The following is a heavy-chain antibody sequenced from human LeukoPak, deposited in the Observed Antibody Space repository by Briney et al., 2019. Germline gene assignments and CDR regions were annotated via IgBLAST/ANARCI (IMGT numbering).Heavy chain of an antibody. J-gene: IGHJ4*02. V-gene: IGHV3-74*01. D-gene: IGHD3-10*01. CDR1: RFSFSNYW. Sequence: GGSLRLPCAASRFSFSNYWMHWVRQAPGKGLVWVSRVKSDGSNPSYADSAKGRFTISRDNAENMLYLQMNTLGAEDTAVYYCARDIVSGSGRLDYWGQGTLVTVSS. CDR2: VKSDGSNP. CDR3: ARDIVSGSGRLDY.